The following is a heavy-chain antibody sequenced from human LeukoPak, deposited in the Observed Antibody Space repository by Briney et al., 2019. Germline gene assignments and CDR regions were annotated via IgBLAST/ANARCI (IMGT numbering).Heavy chain of an antibody. CDR3: ARDRYCSGGSCPPDAFDI. Sequence: PGGSLRLSCAASGFTFSSSAMNWVRQAPGKGLEWVSVISGNGGTKYYADSVKGRFTISRDNSKNTLYLQMNSLRAEDTAVYYCARDRYCSGGSCPPDAFDIWGQGTMVTVSS. CDR1: GFTFSSSA. CDR2: ISGNGGTK. D-gene: IGHD2-15*01. J-gene: IGHJ3*02. V-gene: IGHV3-23*01.